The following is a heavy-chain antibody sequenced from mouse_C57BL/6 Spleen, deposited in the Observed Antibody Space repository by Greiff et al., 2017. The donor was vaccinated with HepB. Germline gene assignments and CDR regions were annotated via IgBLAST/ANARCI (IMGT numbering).Heavy chain of an antibody. J-gene: IGHJ1*03. Sequence: EVHLVESEGGLVQPGSSMKLSCTASGFTFSDYYMAWVRQVPEKGLEWVANINYDGSSTYYLDSLKSRFIISRDNAKNILYLQMSSLKSEDTATYYCARERGRDYDEYFDVWGTGTTVTVSS. CDR2: INYDGSST. D-gene: IGHD2-4*01. CDR3: ARERGRDYDEYFDV. CDR1: GFTFSDYY. V-gene: IGHV5-16*01.